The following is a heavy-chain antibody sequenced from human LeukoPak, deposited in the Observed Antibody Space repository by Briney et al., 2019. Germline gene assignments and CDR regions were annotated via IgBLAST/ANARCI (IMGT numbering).Heavy chain of an antibody. D-gene: IGHD2-8*01. CDR2: MNPNSGNT. Sequence: ASVTVSCKASGYTFTSYDINWVRQATGQGLEWMGWMNPNSGNTGYAQKFQGRVTMTRNTSISTAYMELSSLRSEDTAVYYCARLPAALYCTNGVCYTSLLVTSPQDYGMDVWGQGTTVTVSS. J-gene: IGHJ6*02. CDR3: ARLPAALYCTNGVCYTSLLVTSPQDYGMDV. CDR1: GYTFTSYD. V-gene: IGHV1-8*01.